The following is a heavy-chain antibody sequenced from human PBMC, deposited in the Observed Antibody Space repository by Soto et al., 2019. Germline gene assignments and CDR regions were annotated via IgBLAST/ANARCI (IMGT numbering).Heavy chain of an antibody. V-gene: IGHV3-7*05. D-gene: IGHD5-18*01. CDR3: ARSVDTAVARAFET. CDR2: IKQDGSEK. Sequence: GGSLRLSCAASGFTFSSYWMSWVRQAPGTGLEWVANIKQDGSEKHYVDSVKGRYTVSRDNAENSLYLQMNSLRGEDTAVYYWARSVDTAVARAFETWGKETLVTV. J-gene: IGHJ3*02. CDR1: GFTFSSYW.